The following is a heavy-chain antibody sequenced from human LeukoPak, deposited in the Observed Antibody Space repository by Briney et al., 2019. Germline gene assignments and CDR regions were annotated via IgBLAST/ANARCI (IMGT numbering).Heavy chain of an antibody. V-gene: IGHV1-69*05. CDR1: GGTFSSYA. Sequence: ASVKVSCKASGGTFSSYAISWVRQAPGQGLEWMGRIIPFFGTANYAQKFQRRVTITTDESTSTAYMELSSLRSEDTAVYYCASGGLGELSLPDYWGQGTLVTVSS. CDR3: ASGGLGELSLPDY. J-gene: IGHJ4*02. D-gene: IGHD3-16*02. CDR2: IIPFFGTA.